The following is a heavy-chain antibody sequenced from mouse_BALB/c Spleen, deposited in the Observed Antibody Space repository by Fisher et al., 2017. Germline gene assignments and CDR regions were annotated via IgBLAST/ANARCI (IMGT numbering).Heavy chain of an antibody. J-gene: IGHJ4*01. CDR3: ASSKPYYAMDY. V-gene: IGHV1-82*01. Sequence: KFKGKATLTADKSSSTAYMQLSSLTSEDSAVYFCASSKPYYAMDYWGQGTSVTVSS.